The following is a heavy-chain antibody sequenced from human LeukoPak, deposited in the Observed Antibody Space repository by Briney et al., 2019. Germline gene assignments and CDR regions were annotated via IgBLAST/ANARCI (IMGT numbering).Heavy chain of an antibody. CDR2: ISGSGGST. V-gene: IGHV3-23*01. CDR3: AKDDYVWGSYRHFDY. J-gene: IGHJ4*02. Sequence: GGSLRLSCAASGFTFSSYAMSWVRQAPGKGLEWVSAISGSGGSTYYADSVKGRFTISRDNPKNTLYLQMNSLRAEDTAVYYCAKDDYVWGSYRHFDYWGQGTLVTVSS. D-gene: IGHD3-16*02. CDR1: GFTFSSYA.